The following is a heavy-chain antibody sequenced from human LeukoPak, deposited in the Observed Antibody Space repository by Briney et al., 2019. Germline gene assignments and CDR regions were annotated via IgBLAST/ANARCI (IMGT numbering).Heavy chain of an antibody. Sequence: GGSLRLSCAASEFTVSSNYISWVRQAPGKGLEWVSVIYADGTTNYADSAKGRFTISRDNSKNTVYLQMSSLRAEDKAVYYCARDGGIVVVTATLDYWGQGTLVTVSS. J-gene: IGHJ4*02. D-gene: IGHD2-21*02. CDR2: IYADGTT. V-gene: IGHV3-66*01. CDR3: ARDGGIVVVTATLDY. CDR1: EFTVSSNY.